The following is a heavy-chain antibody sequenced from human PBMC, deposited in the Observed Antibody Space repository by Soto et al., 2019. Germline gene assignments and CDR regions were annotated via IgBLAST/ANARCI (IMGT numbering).Heavy chain of an antibody. D-gene: IGHD2-15*01. CDR1: GFTFSSYG. Sequence: GGSLRLSCAASGFTFSSYGMHWVRQAPGKGLEWVAVIWYDGSNKYYADSVKGRFTISRDNSKNTLYLQMNSLRAADTAVYYCARARLAEWWPQTLEAFDIWRQGTMVTVSS. V-gene: IGHV3-33*01. CDR2: IWYDGSNK. J-gene: IGHJ3*02. CDR3: ARARLAEWWPQTLEAFDI.